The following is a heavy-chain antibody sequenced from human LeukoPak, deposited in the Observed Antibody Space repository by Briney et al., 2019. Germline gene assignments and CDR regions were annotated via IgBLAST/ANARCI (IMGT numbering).Heavy chain of an antibody. V-gene: IGHV4-34*01. D-gene: IGHD2-15*01. J-gene: IGHJ4*02. Sequence: SETLSLTCAVSGGSFSGYYWSWIRQPPGKGLEWIGEINHSGSTNYNPSLKSRVTISVDTSKNQFSLKLSSVTAADTAVYYCARARYCSGGSCYFDYWGQGTLVTVSS. CDR3: ARARYCSGGSCYFDY. CDR1: GGSFSGYY. CDR2: INHSGST.